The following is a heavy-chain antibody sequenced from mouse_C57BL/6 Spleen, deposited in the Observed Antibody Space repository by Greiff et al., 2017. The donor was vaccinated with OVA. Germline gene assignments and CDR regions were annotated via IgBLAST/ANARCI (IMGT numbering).Heavy chain of an antibody. J-gene: IGHJ2*01. Sequence: QVQLQQPGAELVKPGASVKLSCKASGYTFTSYWMQWVQQRPGQGLEWIGEIDPSDSYTNYNQKFKGTATLTVDTSTSTAYMQLSSLTSEDTAVYYCASNFDSSFPFDYWGQGTTLTVSS. CDR2: IDPSDSYT. V-gene: IGHV1-50*01. CDR3: ASNFDSSFPFDY. D-gene: IGHD1-1*01. CDR1: GYTFTSYW.